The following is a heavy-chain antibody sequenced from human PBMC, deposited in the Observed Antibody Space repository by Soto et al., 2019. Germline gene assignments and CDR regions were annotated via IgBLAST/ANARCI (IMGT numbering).Heavy chain of an antibody. J-gene: IGHJ4*02. Sequence: SETLSLTCTFSGGSISSSSYYWGWIRQPPGKGLEWIGSIYYSGSTYYNPSLKSRVTISVDTSKNQFSLKLSSVTAADTAVYYCARESYDSSGLDYWGQGTLVTVSS. CDR2: IYYSGST. V-gene: IGHV4-39*01. D-gene: IGHD3-22*01. CDR1: GGSISSSSYY. CDR3: ARESYDSSGLDY.